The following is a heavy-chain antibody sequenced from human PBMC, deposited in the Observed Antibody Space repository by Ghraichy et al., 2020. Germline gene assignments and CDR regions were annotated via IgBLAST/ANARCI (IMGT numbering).Heavy chain of an antibody. CDR3: AKDMSAAIGEGYYYGMDV. V-gene: IGHV3-9*01. CDR1: GFTFDDYA. Sequence: GGSLRLSCAASGFTFDDYAMHWVRQAPGKGLEWVSGISWNSGSIGYADSVKGRFTISRDNAKNSLYLQMNSLRAEDTALYYCAKDMSAAIGEGYYYGMDVWGKGTTVTVSS. CDR2: ISWNSGSI. D-gene: IGHD2-2*02. J-gene: IGHJ6*04.